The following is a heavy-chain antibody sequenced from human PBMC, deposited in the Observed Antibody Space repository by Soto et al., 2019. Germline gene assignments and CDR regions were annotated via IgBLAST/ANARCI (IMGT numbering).Heavy chain of an antibody. CDR2: ISSSGSSI. CDR1: GFTFSSHN. J-gene: IGHJ4*02. V-gene: IGHV3-48*01. CDR3: ARDYDSSGYPRYYFDY. D-gene: IGHD3-22*01. Sequence: GSLRLSCAASGFTFSSHNMNWVRQAPGKGLEWISYISSSGSSIYYADSVKGRFTISRDNAKNSLYLQMNSLRAEDTAVYYCARDYDSSGYPRYYFDYWGQGTLVTVSS.